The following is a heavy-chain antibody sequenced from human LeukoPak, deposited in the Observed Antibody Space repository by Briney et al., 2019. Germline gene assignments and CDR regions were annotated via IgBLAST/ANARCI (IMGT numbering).Heavy chain of an antibody. D-gene: IGHD3-3*01. V-gene: IGHV4-59*01. J-gene: IGHJ3*02. CDR1: GGSFSGYY. Sequence: PSETLSLTCAVYGGSFSGYYWSWIRQPPGKGLEWIGYIYYSGSTNYNPSLKSRVTISVDTSKNQFSLKLSSVTAADTAVYYCARDPIFGEVNAFDIWGQGTMVTVSS. CDR3: ARDPIFGEVNAFDI. CDR2: IYYSGST.